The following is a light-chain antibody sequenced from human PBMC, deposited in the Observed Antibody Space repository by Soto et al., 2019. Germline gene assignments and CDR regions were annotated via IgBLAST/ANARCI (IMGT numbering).Light chain of an antibody. Sequence: QSALTQPASVSGSHGQSITIPCTGASSDVGSYNLVSWYQQHPGKAPKLMIYEVSRRPSGISNRFSGSKSGNTASLTISGLQAEDEADYYCCSYAGSPTFVIFGGGTKLTVL. CDR3: CSYAGSPTFVI. CDR1: SSDVGSYNL. V-gene: IGLV2-23*02. J-gene: IGLJ2*01. CDR2: EVS.